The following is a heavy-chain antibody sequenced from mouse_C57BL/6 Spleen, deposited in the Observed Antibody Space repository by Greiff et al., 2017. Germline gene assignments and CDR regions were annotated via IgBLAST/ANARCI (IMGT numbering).Heavy chain of an antibody. J-gene: IGHJ3*01. V-gene: IGHV1-64*01. D-gene: IGHD2-3*01. Sequence: QVQLQQPGAELVKPGASVKLSCKASGYTFTSYWMHWVKQRPGQGLEWIGMIHPNSGSTNYNEKFKSKATLTVDKSSSTAYMQLSSLTSEDSAVYYCARAGDGYSFAYWAKGLWSLSLQ. CDR1: GYTFTSYW. CDR2: IHPNSGST. CDR3: ARAGDGYSFAY.